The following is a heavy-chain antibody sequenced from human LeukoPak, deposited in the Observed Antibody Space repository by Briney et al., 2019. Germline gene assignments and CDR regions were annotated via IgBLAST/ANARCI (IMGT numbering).Heavy chain of an antibody. CDR2: TYYRSKLYN. D-gene: IGHD4-17*01. Sequence: SQTLSLTCAISGDSVSSNSAAWTWIRQSPSRGLEWLGRTYYRSKLYNDYEVSVQSRITINPDTSKNQFSLQLSSVTPEDTAVYYCARGRVTTIANYYYYYIDVWGKGTTVTVSS. CDR3: ARGRVTTIANYYYYYIDV. CDR1: GDSVSSNSAA. J-gene: IGHJ6*03. V-gene: IGHV6-1*01.